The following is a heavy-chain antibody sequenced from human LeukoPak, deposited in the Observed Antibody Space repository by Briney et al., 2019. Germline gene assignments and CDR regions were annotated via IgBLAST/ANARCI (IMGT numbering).Heavy chain of an antibody. D-gene: IGHD6-13*01. V-gene: IGHV3-23*01. Sequence: GGSLRLSCAASGFTFSSYAMSWVRQAPGKGLEWVSAISGSGGSTYYAGSVKGRFTISRDNSKNTLYLRMNSLRAEDTAVYYCAKVGSWYGPSDYWGQGTLVTVSS. CDR3: AKVGSWYGPSDY. CDR1: GFTFSSYA. CDR2: ISGSGGST. J-gene: IGHJ4*02.